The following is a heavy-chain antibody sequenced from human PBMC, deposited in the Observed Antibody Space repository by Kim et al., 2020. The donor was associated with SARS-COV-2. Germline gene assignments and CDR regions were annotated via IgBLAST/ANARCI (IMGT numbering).Heavy chain of an antibody. CDR2: ISSSSSYI. Sequence: GGSLRLSCAASGFTFSSYSMNWVRQAPGKGLEWVSSISSSSSYIYYADSVKGRFTISRDNAKNSLYLQMNSLRAEDTAVYYCASGGPGYDILTVYYYYYYGMDVWGQGTTVTVSS. J-gene: IGHJ6*02. V-gene: IGHV3-21*04. D-gene: IGHD3-9*01. CDR3: ASGGPGYDILTVYYYYYYGMDV. CDR1: GFTFSSYS.